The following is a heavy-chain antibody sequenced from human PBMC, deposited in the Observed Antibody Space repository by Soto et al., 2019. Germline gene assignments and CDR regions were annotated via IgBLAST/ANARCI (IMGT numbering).Heavy chain of an antibody. CDR1: GFTFSNYW. J-gene: IGHJ4*02. Sequence: GGSLRLSCAASGFTFSNYWMHWVRQAPGKGLVWVSRINSDGSSTNYAESVKGRFSISRDNAKNTLYLQMNSLRAEDTAVYYCAKGGGKTIDYWGQGTLVTVSS. D-gene: IGHD2-15*01. CDR3: AKGGGKTIDY. V-gene: IGHV3-74*01. CDR2: INSDGSST.